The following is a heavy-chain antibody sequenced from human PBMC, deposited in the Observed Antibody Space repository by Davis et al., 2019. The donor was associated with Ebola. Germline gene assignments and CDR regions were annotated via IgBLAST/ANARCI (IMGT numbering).Heavy chain of an antibody. V-gene: IGHV1-46*01. D-gene: IGHD2-15*01. J-gene: IGHJ5*02. CDR1: GYTFTGYY. CDR3: ARGREDIVRGPSAVGFGGWFDP. CDR2: INPNGGGT. Sequence: ASVKVSCKASGYTFTGYYMHWVLPSPFTWLEWMGQINPNGGGTTYAQKFQGRVTMTRDTSASKVYMEGSSLRPEDTAVYYCARGREDIVRGPSAVGFGGWFDPWGQGTLVTVSS.